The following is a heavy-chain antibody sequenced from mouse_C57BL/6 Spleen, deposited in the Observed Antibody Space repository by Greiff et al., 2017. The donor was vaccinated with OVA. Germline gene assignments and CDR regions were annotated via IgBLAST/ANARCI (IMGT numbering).Heavy chain of an antibody. CDR1: GYTFTSYG. CDR3: ARRGLPDYDYDYAMDY. CDR2: IYIGNGYT. Sequence: VHVKQSGAELVRPGSSVKMSCKTSGYTFTSYGINWVKQRPGQGLEWIGYIYIGNGYTEYNAKFKGKATLTSDTSSSTAYMQLSSLTSEDSAIYFCARRGLPDYDYDYAMDYWGQGTSVTVSS. V-gene: IGHV1-58*01. D-gene: IGHD2-4*01. J-gene: IGHJ4*01.